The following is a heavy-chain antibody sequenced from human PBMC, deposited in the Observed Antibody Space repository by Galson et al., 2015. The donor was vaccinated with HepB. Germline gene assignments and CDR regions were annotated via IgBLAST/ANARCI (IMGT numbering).Heavy chain of an antibody. Sequence: CAISGDSVSSNSAAWNWIRQSPSRGLEWLGRTYYRSKWYNDYAVSVKSRITINPDTSKNQFSLQLNSVTPEDTAVYYCARERKIHGDSTSWYFDLWGRGTLVTVSS. J-gene: IGHJ2*01. V-gene: IGHV6-1*01. CDR2: TYYRSKWYN. CDR3: ARERKIHGDSTSWYFDL. CDR1: GDSVSSNSAA. D-gene: IGHD4-17*01.